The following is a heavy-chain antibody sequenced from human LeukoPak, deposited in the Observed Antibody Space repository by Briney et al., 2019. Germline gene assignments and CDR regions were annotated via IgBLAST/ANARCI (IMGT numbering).Heavy chain of an antibody. V-gene: IGHV4-59*01. J-gene: IGHJ4*02. CDR2: IYYSGRT. Sequence: SETLSLTCTVSGGSISSYYWSWVRQPPGKGLGWDGYIYYSGRTNYNPSLKSRVTISVDTSKNQFSLKLSSVTAADTAVYYCARDSSWGYPDYWGQGTLVTVSS. CDR3: ARDSSWGYPDY. CDR1: GGSISSYY. D-gene: IGHD3-16*02.